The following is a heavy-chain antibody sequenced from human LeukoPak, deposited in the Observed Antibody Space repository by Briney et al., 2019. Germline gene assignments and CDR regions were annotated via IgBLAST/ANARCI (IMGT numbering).Heavy chain of an antibody. V-gene: IGHV3-23*01. CDR3: AKSAYYDILTRYYCEDY. Sequence: GGSRRLSGVASGFTFIYYTMNWVRQAPGKGLEWVSGISSSGGGTYYADSVKGRFTISRDNSKNTLYLQMNSLRAEDTAVYYCAKSAYYDILTRYYCEDYWGQGTLVTVSS. D-gene: IGHD3-9*01. CDR1: GFTFIYYT. J-gene: IGHJ4*02. CDR2: ISSSGGGT.